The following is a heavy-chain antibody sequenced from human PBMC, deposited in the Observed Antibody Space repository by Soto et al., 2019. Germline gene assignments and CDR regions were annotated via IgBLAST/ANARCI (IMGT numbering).Heavy chain of an antibody. CDR3: XXGPPVGLQYFQY. CDR2: ISSSGGST. V-gene: IGHV3-23*01. D-gene: IGHD1-26*01. Sequence: EVQLLESGGGLVQPGGSLRLSCAASGFSFNTYAMSWVRQAPGKGLEWVSAISSSGGSTYYADSVKGRFTISRDNSKNTLYLQMNSLSDEDTXXXXXXXGPPVGLQYFQYWGQGTLVTVSS. J-gene: IGHJ1*01. CDR1: GFSFNTYA.